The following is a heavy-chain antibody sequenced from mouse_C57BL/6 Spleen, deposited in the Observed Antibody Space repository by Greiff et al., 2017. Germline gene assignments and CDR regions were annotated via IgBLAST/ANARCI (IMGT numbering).Heavy chain of an antibody. CDR1: GYTFTDYY. Sequence: EVQLQQSGPVLVKPGASVKMSCKASGYTFTDYYMNWVKQSHGKSLEWIGVINPYNGGTSYNQKFKGKATLTVDKSSSTAYMELNSLTSEDSAVYYCARKGSTVVAKYWYFGVWGTGTTVTVSS. CDR3: ARKGSTVVAKYWYFGV. V-gene: IGHV1-19*01. J-gene: IGHJ1*03. CDR2: INPYNGGT. D-gene: IGHD1-1*01.